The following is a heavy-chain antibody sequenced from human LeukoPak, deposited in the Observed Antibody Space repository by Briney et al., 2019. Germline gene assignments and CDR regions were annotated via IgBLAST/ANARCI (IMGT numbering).Heavy chain of an antibody. V-gene: IGHV4-39*01. J-gene: IGHJ5*02. CDR3: ARHPGDCSSTSCYTGWFDP. D-gene: IGHD2-2*02. CDR2: IYYSGST. Sequence: PSETLSLTCTVSGGSISSSSYYWGWIRQPPGKGLEWIGSIYYSGSTYYNPSLKRRFTISVDTSKNQFSLKLSSVTAADTAVYYCARHPGDCSSTSCYTGWFDPWGQGTLVTVSS. CDR1: GGSISSSSYY.